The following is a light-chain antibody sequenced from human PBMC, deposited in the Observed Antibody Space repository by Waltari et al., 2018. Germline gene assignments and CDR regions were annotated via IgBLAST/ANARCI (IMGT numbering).Light chain of an antibody. J-gene: IGLJ3*02. Sequence: QSVLTQPPSVSGAPGQRVTISCTGSGSNIGAGYDVHWYQQLPRAAPKLLISGGSTRPLGVPDLFFGSTSGTSASLAITGLQAEDEADYYCQSYDTSLSVVFGGGTKLTVL. V-gene: IGLV1-40*01. CDR3: QSYDTSLSVV. CDR1: GSNIGAGYD. CDR2: GGS.